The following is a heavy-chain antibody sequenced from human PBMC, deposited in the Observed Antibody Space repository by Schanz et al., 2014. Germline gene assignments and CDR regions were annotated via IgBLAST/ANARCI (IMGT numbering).Heavy chain of an antibody. Sequence: EVQLLESGAGLVEPGGSLRLSCAASGFSFSSYAMTWVRQAPGLGLEWVSAISGRDGSTYYADSVRGRFTISRDNSKTTLYLQMNSLRAEDAAVYYCANNWNLDYWGQGTLVTVSS. D-gene: IGHD1-20*01. CDR3: ANNWNLDY. V-gene: IGHV3-23*01. CDR1: GFSFSSYA. CDR2: ISGRDGST. J-gene: IGHJ4*02.